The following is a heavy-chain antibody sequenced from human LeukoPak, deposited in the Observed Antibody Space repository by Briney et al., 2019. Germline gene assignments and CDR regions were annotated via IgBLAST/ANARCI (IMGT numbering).Heavy chain of an antibody. D-gene: IGHD3-9*01. CDR2: INHSGST. Sequence: SETLSLTCAVYGGSFSGYYWSWIRQPPGKGLEWIGEINHSGSTNYNPSLKSRVTISVDTSKNQFSLKLSSVTAADTAVYYCARGPQNYGILTVAFDYWGQGTLVTVSS. J-gene: IGHJ4*02. CDR3: ARGPQNYGILTVAFDY. CDR1: GGSFSGYY. V-gene: IGHV4-34*01.